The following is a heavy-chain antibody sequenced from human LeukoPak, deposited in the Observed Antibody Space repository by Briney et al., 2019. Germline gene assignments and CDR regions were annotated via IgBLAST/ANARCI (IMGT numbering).Heavy chain of an antibody. J-gene: IGHJ4*02. D-gene: IGHD1-26*01. Sequence: ASVKVSCKASGYTFTSYAIHWVRQAPGQRLEWMGWISAGNGNTKYSQNFQGRDTFISNTSATTAFMELSSLRSEDAAVYYCARDSGSGNNDYWGQGTLVTVSS. CDR3: ARDSGSGNNDY. V-gene: IGHV1-3*01. CDR1: GYTFTSYA. CDR2: ISAGNGNT.